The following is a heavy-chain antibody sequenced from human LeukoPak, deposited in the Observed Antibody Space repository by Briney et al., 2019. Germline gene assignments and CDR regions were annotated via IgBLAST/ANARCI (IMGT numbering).Heavy chain of an antibody. D-gene: IGHD2-15*01. Sequence: GGSLRLSCTASGFTFSSYNMNWVRQGPGKGLEWVSSISSGSSYIYYADSVQGRFTISRDNAKNSLYLQMSSLTAEDTAVYYCARDVVGSLDYWGLGTLVTVSS. CDR1: GFTFSSYN. CDR2: ISSGSSYI. J-gene: IGHJ4*02. V-gene: IGHV3-21*01. CDR3: ARDVVGSLDY.